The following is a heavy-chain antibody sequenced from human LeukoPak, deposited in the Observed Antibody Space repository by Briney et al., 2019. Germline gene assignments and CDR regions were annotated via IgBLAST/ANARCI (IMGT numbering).Heavy chain of an antibody. D-gene: IGHD6-19*01. CDR1: GYTFTAYY. V-gene: IGHV1-2*02. Sequence: ASVKVSCKTSGYTFTAYYIHWLRQAPGQGLEWMGWMNPNSGGRNYAQTFQGRVTLIRDTSISTAYLELSSLTSDDTAVYFCARQGSNSSGWYPVDDWGQGTLVSVSS. CDR3: ARQGSNSSGWYPVDD. J-gene: IGHJ4*02. CDR2: MNPNSGGR.